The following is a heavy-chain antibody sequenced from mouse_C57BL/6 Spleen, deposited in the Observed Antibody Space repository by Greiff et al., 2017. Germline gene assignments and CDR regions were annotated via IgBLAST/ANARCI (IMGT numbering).Heavy chain of an antibody. D-gene: IGHD2-4*01. CDR1: GYTFTDYY. Sequence: EVKLQQSGPELVKPGASVKISCKASGYTFTDYYMNWVKQSHGKSLEWIGDINPNNGGTSYNQKLKGKATLTVDKSSSTDYMELRSLTSEDSAFYYFARGLGEYFDVWGTGTTVTVSS. J-gene: IGHJ1*03. CDR3: ARGLGEYFDV. CDR2: INPNNGGT. V-gene: IGHV1-26*01.